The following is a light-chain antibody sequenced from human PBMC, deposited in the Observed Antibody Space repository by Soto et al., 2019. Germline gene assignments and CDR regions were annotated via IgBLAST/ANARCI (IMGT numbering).Light chain of an antibody. Sequence: QSVLTQPPSASGTPGQRVTISCSGSSSNIGSNYVYWYQQLPGTAPKLLIYRNNQRPSGVPARFSGSKSGTSASLAISGLRSADEADYYCAAWDDSLSGRVFGGGTKVTVL. V-gene: IGLV1-47*01. J-gene: IGLJ3*02. CDR3: AAWDDSLSGRV. CDR1: SSNIGSNY. CDR2: RNN.